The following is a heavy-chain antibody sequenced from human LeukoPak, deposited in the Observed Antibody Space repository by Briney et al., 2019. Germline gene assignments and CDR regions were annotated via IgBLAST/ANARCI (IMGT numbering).Heavy chain of an antibody. V-gene: IGHV3-21*01. CDR3: ARAPSDSTGYETPPAFDI. CDR1: GFTFSTYT. J-gene: IGHJ3*02. CDR2: IRSSSDI. D-gene: IGHD3-22*01. Sequence: GGSLRLSCAASGFTFSTYTMNWVSQAPGKGLEWVSTIRSSSDIYYLDSVKCRFTSSRDTAKNSMYPQMHRLSTEDTDVYYCARAPSDSTGYETPPAFDIWGQGTMVTVSS.